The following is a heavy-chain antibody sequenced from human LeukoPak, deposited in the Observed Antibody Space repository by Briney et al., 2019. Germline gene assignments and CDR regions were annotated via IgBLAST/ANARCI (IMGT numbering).Heavy chain of an antibody. CDR3: AKRGVVIRVILVGFHKEAYYFDS. CDR2: ISGSGGGT. D-gene: IGHD3-22*01. J-gene: IGHJ4*02. Sequence: GGSLRLSCAVSGISLSNYGMSWVRQAPGKGLEWVAGISGSGGGTNYADSVKGRFTISRDNPKNTLYLQMNRLRAEDTAVYFCAKRGVVIRVILVGFHKEAYYFDSWGQGTLVTVSS. CDR1: GISLSNYG. V-gene: IGHV3-23*01.